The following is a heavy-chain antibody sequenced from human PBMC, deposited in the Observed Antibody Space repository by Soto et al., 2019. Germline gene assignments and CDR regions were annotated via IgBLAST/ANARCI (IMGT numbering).Heavy chain of an antibody. CDR3: ARHPRGSLRLDPFDV. Sequence: QLQLQESGPGLVKPSETLSLTCTVSGDSISSSSYYWGWIRQPPGKGLEWMASIHYRGSTYYTPSLESRLTISIDTSKNQFSLKLSSVTAPDTAIYYCARHPRGSLRLDPFDVWGQGTMVTVSS. D-gene: IGHD1-26*01. CDR1: GDSISSSSYY. V-gene: IGHV4-39*01. J-gene: IGHJ3*01. CDR2: IHYRGST.